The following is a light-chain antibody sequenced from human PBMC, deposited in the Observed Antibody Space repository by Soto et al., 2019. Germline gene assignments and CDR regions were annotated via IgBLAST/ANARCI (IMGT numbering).Light chain of an antibody. CDR1: SSDVGGYNY. J-gene: IGLJ1*01. V-gene: IGLV2-11*01. CDR2: DVS. Sequence: QSALTQPRSLSGSPGQSVTISCTGTSSDVGGYNYVSWYQQHPGKAPKLMIYDVSKRPSGVPDRFSGSKSGNTASLTISGLQAEDEADYYCCSYAGSYTYVFGPGTKLTVL. CDR3: CSYAGSYTYV.